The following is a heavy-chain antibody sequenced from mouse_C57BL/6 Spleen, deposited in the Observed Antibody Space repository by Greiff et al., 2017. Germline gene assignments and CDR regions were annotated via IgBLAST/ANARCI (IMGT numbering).Heavy chain of an antibody. Sequence: VQLQQSGPELVKPGASVKLSCKASGYTFTSYDINWVKQRPGQGLEWIGWIYPRDGSTKYNEKFKGKATLTVDTSSSTAYMELHSLTSEDSAVYFCARNGGYGRSAWFACWGQATLVTVAA. D-gene: IGHD1-1*01. V-gene: IGHV1-85*01. CDR1: GYTFTSYD. CDR3: ARNGGYGRSAWFAC. J-gene: IGHJ3*01. CDR2: IYPRDGST.